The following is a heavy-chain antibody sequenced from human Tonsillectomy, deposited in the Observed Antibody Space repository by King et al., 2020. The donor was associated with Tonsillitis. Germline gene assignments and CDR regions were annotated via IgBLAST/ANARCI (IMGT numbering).Heavy chain of an antibody. CDR3: ARDRGLYSRGDASDI. V-gene: IGHV1-18*01. CDR2: ISAYNGNT. Sequence: VQLVESGVEVKKPGASVKVSCTASGYTFTNYGISWVRQAPGQGLEWVGWISAYNGNTDYAQKLQGRVTMTTDTSTSTAYMELRSLRSDDTAVYYCARDRGLYSRGDASDIWGQGTLVTVSS. D-gene: IGHD6-13*01. CDR1: GYTFTNYG. J-gene: IGHJ3*02.